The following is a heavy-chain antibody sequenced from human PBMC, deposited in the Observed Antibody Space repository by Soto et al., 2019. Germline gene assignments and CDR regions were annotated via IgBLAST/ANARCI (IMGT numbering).Heavy chain of an antibody. CDR2: ISYDGSNK. J-gene: IGHJ5*02. Sequence: GGSLRLSCAASGFTFSSYGMHWVRQAPGKGLEWVAVISYDGSNKYYADSVKGRFTISRDNSKNTLYLQMNSLRAEDTAVYYCARDSAMVRGVIGNPWGQGTLVTVSS. V-gene: IGHV3-30*03. D-gene: IGHD3-10*01. CDR1: GFTFSSYG. CDR3: ARDSAMVRGVIGNP.